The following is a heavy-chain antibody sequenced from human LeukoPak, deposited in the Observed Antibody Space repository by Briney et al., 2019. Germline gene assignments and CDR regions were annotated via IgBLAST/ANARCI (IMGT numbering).Heavy chain of an antibody. Sequence: GGSLRLSCVVSGLSFNIAWMSWVRQAPGKGLEWVAFIRYDGSNKYYADSVKGRFTISRDNSKNTLYLQMNSLRAEDTAVYYCAKARDIVVVPAAIDYWGQGTLVTVSS. CDR2: IRYDGSNK. CDR3: AKARDIVVVPAAIDY. D-gene: IGHD2-2*01. J-gene: IGHJ4*02. CDR1: GLSFNIAW. V-gene: IGHV3-30*02.